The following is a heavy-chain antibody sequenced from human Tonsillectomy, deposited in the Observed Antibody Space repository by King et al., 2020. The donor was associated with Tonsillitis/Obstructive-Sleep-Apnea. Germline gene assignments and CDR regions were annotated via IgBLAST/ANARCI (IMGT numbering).Heavy chain of an antibody. D-gene: IGHD4-17*01. V-gene: IGHV4-59*01. Sequence: VQLQESGPGLVKPSETLSLTCTVSGGSISSYYWSWIRPPPGKGLEWIGYIYYSGSTNYNPSLKSRVTISVDTSKNQFSLKLSSVTAADTAVYYCARDQRYGDYVYFDYWGQGTLVTVSS. CDR1: GGSISSYY. CDR2: IYYSGST. J-gene: IGHJ4*02. CDR3: ARDQRYGDYVYFDY.